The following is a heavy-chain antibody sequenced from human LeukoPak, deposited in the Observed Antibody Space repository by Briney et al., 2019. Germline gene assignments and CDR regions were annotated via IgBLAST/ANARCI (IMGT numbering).Heavy chain of an antibody. D-gene: IGHD3-16*02. CDR2: INPNSGGT. V-gene: IGHV1-2*02. CDR3: ARDLPGFTIYDYVWGSYRPFDY. Sequence: ASVTVSCTASDYTFTGYYMHWVRQAPGQALEWMGWINPNSGGTNYAQKFQGRVTMTRDTSISTAYMELSRLRSDDTAVYYCARDLPGFTIYDYVWGSYRPFDYWGQGTLVTVSS. J-gene: IGHJ4*02. CDR1: DYTFTGYY.